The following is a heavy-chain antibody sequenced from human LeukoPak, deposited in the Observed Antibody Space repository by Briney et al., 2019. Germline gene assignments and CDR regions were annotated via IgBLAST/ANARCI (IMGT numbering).Heavy chain of an antibody. CDR1: GGSISSYY. CDR2: IYYSGST. CDR3: ARDADSSTWPYLDY. D-gene: IGHD6-13*01. Sequence: SETLSLTCTVSGGSISSYYWSWIRQPPGKGLEWIGYIYYSGSTYYNPSLRSRVTISVDTSKNQFSLKLSSVTAADTAVYYCARDADSSTWPYLDYWGQGTLVTVSS. V-gene: IGHV4-59*12. J-gene: IGHJ4*02.